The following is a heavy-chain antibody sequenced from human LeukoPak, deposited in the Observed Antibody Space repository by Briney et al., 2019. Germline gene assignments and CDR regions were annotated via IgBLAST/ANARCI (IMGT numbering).Heavy chain of an antibody. CDR3: AKAYCSSTSCYIGGKKYFDY. J-gene: IGHJ4*02. D-gene: IGHD2-2*02. Sequence: GSLRLSCAASGFTFSSYAMSWVRQAPGKGLEWVSAISGSGGSTYYADSVKGRFTISRDNSKNTLYLQMNSLRAEDTAVYYCAKAYCSSTSCYIGGKKYFDYWGQGTLVTVSS. CDR1: GFTFSSYA. V-gene: IGHV3-23*01. CDR2: ISGSGGST.